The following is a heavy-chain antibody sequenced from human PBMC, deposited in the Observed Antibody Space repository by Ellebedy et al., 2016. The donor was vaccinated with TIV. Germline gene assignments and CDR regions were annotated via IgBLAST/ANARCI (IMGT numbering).Heavy chain of an antibody. CDR1: GGSISSFH. Sequence: GSLRLSXTVSGGSISSFHWSWIRQPAGKGLEWIGRIYSSGSTTYSSSLKSRVTISVDTSKTQFSLKLRSVTAADTAMYYCARESGVGCSGTTCHTKLDYWGQGTLVTVSS. J-gene: IGHJ4*02. V-gene: IGHV4-4*07. CDR2: IYSSGST. D-gene: IGHD2-2*02. CDR3: ARESGVGCSGTTCHTKLDY.